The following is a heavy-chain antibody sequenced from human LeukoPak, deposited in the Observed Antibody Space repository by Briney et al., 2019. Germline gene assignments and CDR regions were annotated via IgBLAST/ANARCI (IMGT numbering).Heavy chain of an antibody. D-gene: IGHD2-2*02. CDR2: IYHSGRT. CDR3: ARHTFGFDP. CDR1: GFSISSGYY. Sequence: SETLSLTCAVSGFSISSGYYWGWIRQPPGKGLEWIGGIYHSGRTYYNPSLKSRVTISVDTSKKEFSLKLSPITAADTAVYYCARHTFGFDPWGQGTLVSVSS. V-gene: IGHV4-38-2*01. J-gene: IGHJ5*02.